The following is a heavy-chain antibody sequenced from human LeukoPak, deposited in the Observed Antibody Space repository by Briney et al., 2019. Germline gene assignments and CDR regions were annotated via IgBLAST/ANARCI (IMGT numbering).Heavy chain of an antibody. CDR2: INTNTGNP. D-gene: IGHD6-19*01. V-gene: IGHV7-4-1*02. J-gene: IGHJ4*02. CDR3: AREGQYSSGWSPFDY. Sequence: ASVKVSCKASGGTFSSYAISWVRQAPGQGLEWMGWINTNTGNPTYAQGFTGRFVFSLDTSVSTAYPQISSLKAEDTAVYYCAREGQYSSGWSPFDYWGQGTLVTVSS. CDR1: GGTFSSYA.